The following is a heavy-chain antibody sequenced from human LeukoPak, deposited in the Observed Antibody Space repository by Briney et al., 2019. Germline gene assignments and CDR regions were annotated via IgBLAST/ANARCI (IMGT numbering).Heavy chain of an antibody. CDR3: ARVWGIAVAGTLDY. J-gene: IGHJ4*02. CDR2: ISSSGSTI. CDR1: GFTFSFYE. Sequence: GGSLRLSCAASGFTFSFYEMNWVRQAPGKGLGWVSYISSSGSTIYYADSVKGRFTISRDNAKNSLYLQMNSLRAEDTAVYYCARVWGIAVAGTLDYWGQGTLVTVSS. V-gene: IGHV3-48*03. D-gene: IGHD6-19*01.